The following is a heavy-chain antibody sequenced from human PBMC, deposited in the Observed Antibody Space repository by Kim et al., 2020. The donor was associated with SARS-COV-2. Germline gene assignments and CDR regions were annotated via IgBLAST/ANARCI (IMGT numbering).Heavy chain of an antibody. CDR2: INQDGSDT. CDR3: VRDGVDAGLDLDY. Sequence: GGSLRLSCAASGFTFSSYWMIWVRQAPGKGLEWVANINQDGSDTYYVDSVKGRFTISRDNAKNSLYLQMNSLRAEDTAVYYCVRDGVDAGLDLDYPGQGT. V-gene: IGHV3-7*01. D-gene: IGHD2-8*01. CDR1: GFTFSSYW. J-gene: IGHJ4*02.